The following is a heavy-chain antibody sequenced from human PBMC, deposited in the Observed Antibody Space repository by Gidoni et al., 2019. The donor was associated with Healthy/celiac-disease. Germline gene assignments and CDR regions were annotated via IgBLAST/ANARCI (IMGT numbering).Heavy chain of an antibody. CDR3: AKDLGDGYNTDGYFDL. V-gene: IGHV3-9*01. CDR1: GFTFDDYA. CDR2: ISWNSGSI. Sequence: EVQLVESGGGLVQPGRSLRLSCAASGFTFDDYAMHWVRQAPGKGLEWVSGISWNSGSIGYADSVKGRFTISRDNAKNSLYLQMNSLRAEDTALYYCAKDLGDGYNTDGYFDLWGRGTLVTVSS. D-gene: IGHD5-12*01. J-gene: IGHJ2*01.